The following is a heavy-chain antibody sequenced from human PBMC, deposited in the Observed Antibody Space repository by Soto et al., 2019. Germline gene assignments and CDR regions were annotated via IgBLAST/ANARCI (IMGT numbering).Heavy chain of an antibody. J-gene: IGHJ4*02. CDR1: GYTFTSYD. CDR3: ARGIIWFRELLYQNYFDY. Sequence: ASVKVSCKASGYTFTSYDINWVRQATGQGLEWMGWMNPNSGNTGYAQKFQGRVTMTRNTSISTAYMELSSLRSEDTAVYYCARGIIWFRELLYQNYFDYWGQGTLVTVSS. V-gene: IGHV1-8*01. CDR2: MNPNSGNT. D-gene: IGHD3-10*01.